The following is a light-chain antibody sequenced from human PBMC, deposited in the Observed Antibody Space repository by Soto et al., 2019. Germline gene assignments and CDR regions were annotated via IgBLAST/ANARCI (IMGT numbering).Light chain of an antibody. CDR1: QSVSSN. Sequence: EIVMTQSPATLSVSPGERATLSCRASQSVSSNLPWYQQKPGQAPRLLIYGASTRATGIPARFSGSGSGTEFTLTISSLQSEDFAVYYCQQYNNWPITFGPGTKVDIK. CDR2: GAS. V-gene: IGKV3-15*01. CDR3: QQYNNWPIT. J-gene: IGKJ3*01.